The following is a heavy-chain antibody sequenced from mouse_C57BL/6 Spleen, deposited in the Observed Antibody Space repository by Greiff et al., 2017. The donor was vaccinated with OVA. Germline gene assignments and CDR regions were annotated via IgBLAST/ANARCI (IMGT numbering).Heavy chain of an antibody. Sequence: EVHLVESGGGLVKPGGSLKLSCAASGFTFSDYGMHWVRQAPEKGLEWVAYISSGSSTIYYADTVKGRFTISRDNAKNTLFLQMTSLRSEDTAMYYCARGGYSNFDYWGQGTTLTVSS. CDR1: GFTFSDYG. CDR3: ARGGYSNFDY. CDR2: ISSGSSTI. J-gene: IGHJ2*01. V-gene: IGHV5-17*01. D-gene: IGHD2-5*01.